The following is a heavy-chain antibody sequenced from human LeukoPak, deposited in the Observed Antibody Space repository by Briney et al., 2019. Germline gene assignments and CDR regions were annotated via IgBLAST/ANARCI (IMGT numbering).Heavy chain of an antibody. CDR1: GGAISSSGYF. CDR2: IYYSGSA. CDR3: ASNRITVAKFDY. J-gene: IGHJ4*02. V-gene: IGHV4-31*11. D-gene: IGHD6-19*01. Sequence: SETLSLTCAVSGGAISSSGYFWRWIRQHPGKCPEWIGYIYYSGSAYYNPSLKSRVIISVDTSKNQFSLKLSSVTAADTAVYYCASNRITVAKFDYWGQGTLVTVSS.